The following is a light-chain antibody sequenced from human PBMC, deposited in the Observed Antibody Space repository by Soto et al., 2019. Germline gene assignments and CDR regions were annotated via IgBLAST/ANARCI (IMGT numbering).Light chain of an antibody. V-gene: IGKV3-20*01. J-gene: IGKJ4*01. CDR3: QQYNNSPRT. Sequence: DIVLTQSPGTLSLSPGDRATLSCRASQRVSDSYLAWYQHKPGQAPRLIMYAASNRATGIPDRFSGSGSGTDFTLTISRLEPEDFAVYYRQQYNNSPRTFGGGTKVDIK. CDR2: AAS. CDR1: QRVSDSY.